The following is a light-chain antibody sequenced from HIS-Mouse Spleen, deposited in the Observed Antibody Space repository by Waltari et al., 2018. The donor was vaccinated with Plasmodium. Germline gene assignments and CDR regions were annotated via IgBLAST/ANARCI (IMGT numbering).Light chain of an antibody. Sequence: EIVLTQSPGTLSLSPGERATLSCRASQSVSSSYLAWYQQKPGQAPRLRIYGASSRATRIPERFSGSGSGTECTLTISRLEPEDFAVYYCQQYGSSPITFGQGTRLEMK. V-gene: IGKV3-20*01. CDR1: QSVSSSY. J-gene: IGKJ5*01. CDR3: QQYGSSPIT. CDR2: GAS.